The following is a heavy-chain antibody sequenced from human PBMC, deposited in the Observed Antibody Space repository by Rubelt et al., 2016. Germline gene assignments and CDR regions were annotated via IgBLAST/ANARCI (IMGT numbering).Heavy chain of an antibody. D-gene: IGHD6-6*01. Sequence: QVHLVESGGGVVQPGGSLRLSCVVPGITFSDHAVHWVRQAPGKGLEWVAGIWHDGSKKYYSESVKGRLTISRDNSKRTLYLQMNNLRGEDTAVFYCARVMAAWGQGTLVTVSS. V-gene: IGHV3-30*04. J-gene: IGHJ4*02. CDR3: ARVMAA. CDR1: GITFSDHA. CDR2: IWHDGSKK.